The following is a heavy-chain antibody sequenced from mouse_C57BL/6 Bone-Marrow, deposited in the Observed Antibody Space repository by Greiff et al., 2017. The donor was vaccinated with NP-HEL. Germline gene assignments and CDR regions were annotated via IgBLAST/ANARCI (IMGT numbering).Heavy chain of an antibody. D-gene: IGHD1-1*01. J-gene: IGHJ1*03. Sequence: VQLVESGPGLVAPSQSLSIPCTVSGFSFTSYGVHWVRQPPGKGLEWLVVIWSDGSTTYNSALKSRLSISKDNSKSQVFLKMNRLQTDDTAMYYCARHRDYGSSYWYFDVWGTGTTVTVSS. CDR1: GFSFTSYG. CDR3: ARHRDYGSSYWYFDV. CDR2: IWSDGST. V-gene: IGHV2-6-1*01.